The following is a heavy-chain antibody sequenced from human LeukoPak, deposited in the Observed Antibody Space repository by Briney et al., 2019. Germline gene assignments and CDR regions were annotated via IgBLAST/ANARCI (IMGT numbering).Heavy chain of an antibody. CDR2: IYTSGST. V-gene: IGHV4-4*07. D-gene: IGHD4-17*01. CDR1: GGSISSYY. CDR3: ARSDYGDALGWFDP. Sequence: SETLSLTCTVSGGSISSYYWTWIRQPAGKGLEWIGRIYTSGSTNYNPSLRSRVTMSVDTSKNQFSLKLSSVTAADTAVYYCARSDYGDALGWFDPWGQGTLVTVSS. J-gene: IGHJ5*02.